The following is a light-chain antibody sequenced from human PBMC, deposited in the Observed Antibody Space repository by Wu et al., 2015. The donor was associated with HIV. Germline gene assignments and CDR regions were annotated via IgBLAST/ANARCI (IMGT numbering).Light chain of an antibody. J-gene: IGKJ1*01. V-gene: IGKV1-27*01. CDR3: QKYNDAPWT. CDR2: AAS. CDR1: QAISGY. Sequence: DIQMTQFPSSLSAPVGDRVTITCRASQAISGYLAWYQQKPGKAPRLLIFAASSLQSGVPSRFRGSGSGTDFTLTIDRLLPEDVATYYCQKYNDAPWTFGQGTKVEIK.